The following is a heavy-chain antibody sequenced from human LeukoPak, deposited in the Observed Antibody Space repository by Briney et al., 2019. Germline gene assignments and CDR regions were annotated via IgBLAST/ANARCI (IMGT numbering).Heavy chain of an antibody. Sequence: GGSLRLXCAASGFTVSGNYMSWVRQAPGKGLESVSVIYSGGSTYYADSVKGRFTISRDNSKNTLYLQMNSLRAEDTAVYYCASTYYYGSGSLPIDYWGQGTLVTVSS. CDR1: GFTVSGNY. J-gene: IGHJ4*02. D-gene: IGHD3-10*01. CDR3: ASTYYYGSGSLPIDY. V-gene: IGHV3-66*02. CDR2: IYSGGST.